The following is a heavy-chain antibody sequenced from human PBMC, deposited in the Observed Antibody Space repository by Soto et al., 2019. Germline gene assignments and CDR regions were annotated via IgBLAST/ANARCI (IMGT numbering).Heavy chain of an antibody. CDR1: GFPVIIFT. Sequence: GGALGLSCAASGFPVIIFTMSSVRQSPWQVLEWISAISGRGGSTYYADSVKVRFTISRDNSNNTLYLQMNRLRAENTAVYYCAQALGPTIPCAKH. CDR3: AQALGPTIPCAKH. V-gene: IGHV3-23*01. D-gene: IGHD2-2*01. CDR2: ISGRGGST. J-gene: IGHJ1*01.